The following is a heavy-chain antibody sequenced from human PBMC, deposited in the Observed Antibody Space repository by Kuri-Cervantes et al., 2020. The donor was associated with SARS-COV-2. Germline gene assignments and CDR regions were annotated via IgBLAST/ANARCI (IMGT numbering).Heavy chain of an antibody. V-gene: IGHV4-59*01. CDR1: GGSISSYY. CDR2: IYYSGST. J-gene: IGHJ6*02. D-gene: IGHD5-24*01. Sequence: SCTVSGGSISSYYWSWIRQPPGKGLEWIGYIYYSGSTNYNPSLKSRVTISVDTSKNQFSLKLSSVTAADTAVYYCARLGLADGYNFYYYYYGMDVWGQGTTVTVSS. CDR3: ARLGLADGYNFYYYYYGMDV.